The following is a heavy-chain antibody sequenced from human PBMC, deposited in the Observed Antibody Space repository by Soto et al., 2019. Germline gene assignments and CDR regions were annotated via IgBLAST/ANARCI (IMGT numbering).Heavy chain of an antibody. Sequence: PGGSLRLSCAASGFTVSSNYMSWVRQAPGKGLEWVSVIYSGGSTYYADSVKGQVTITIDNSKNTIYLQMNSMRAEDAAVYYCASDDGYGMDVWGQGTTVTVSS. V-gene: IGHV3-53*01. CDR1: GFTVSSNY. J-gene: IGHJ6*02. CDR3: ASDDGYGMDV. CDR2: IYSGGST.